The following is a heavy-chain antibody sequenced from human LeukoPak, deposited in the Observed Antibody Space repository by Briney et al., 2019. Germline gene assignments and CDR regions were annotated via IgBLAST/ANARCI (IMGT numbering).Heavy chain of an antibody. D-gene: IGHD3-9*01. CDR3: ARGGTDYDILTKYYFDY. V-gene: IGHV4-34*01. CDR1: GGSFSGYY. Sequence: SETLSLTCAVYGGSFSGYYWSWIRQPPGKGLEWIGEINHSGSTNYNVSLKSRVTISEDTSKNQFSLKLSSVTAADTAVYYCARGGTDYDILTKYYFDYWGQGTLVTVSS. CDR2: INHSGST. J-gene: IGHJ4*02.